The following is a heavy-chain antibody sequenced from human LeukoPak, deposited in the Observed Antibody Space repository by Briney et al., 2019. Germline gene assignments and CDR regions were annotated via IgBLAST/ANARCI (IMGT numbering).Heavy chain of an antibody. V-gene: IGHV1-46*01. Sequence: APVKVSCKASGYTLTFYHMHWARQAPGQGLEWMGIINPSGGSTSYAQKFQGRLTMTRDTSPSTVYMELSSLRSEDTAVYYCARGERSGSFDYWGQGTLVTVSS. CDR3: ARGERSGSFDY. CDR1: GYTLTFYH. J-gene: IGHJ4*02. CDR2: INPSGGST. D-gene: IGHD1-26*01.